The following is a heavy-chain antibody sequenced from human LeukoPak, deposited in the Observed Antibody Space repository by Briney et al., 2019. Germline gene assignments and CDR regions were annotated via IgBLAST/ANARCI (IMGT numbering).Heavy chain of an antibody. CDR1: GFTFSSYS. CDR2: IIRSSTTI. V-gene: IGHV3-48*01. CDR3: ARDDYGLDY. D-gene: IGHD4-17*01. J-gene: IGHJ4*02. Sequence: GGSLRLSCAASGFTFSSYSMNWVRQAPGKGLEWVSYIIRSSTTIYYADSVKGRFTISRDNAKNSLYLQMNSLRAEDTAVYYCARDDYGLDYWGQGTLVTVSS.